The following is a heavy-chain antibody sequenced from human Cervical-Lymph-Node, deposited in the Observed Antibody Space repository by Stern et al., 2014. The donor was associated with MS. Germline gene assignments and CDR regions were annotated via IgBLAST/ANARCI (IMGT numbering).Heavy chain of an antibody. Sequence: HLAESGPGLVTPGRSLRLPCTASGFTFGAYAIRWFRQAPGQGLAWVGFIRSQAHGGTTEYAASVKGRFTISRDDSKSIAYLQMNSLKTEDTAVYYCTRVGSSGWSGFYYYYYGMDVWGQGTTVTVSS. CDR3: TRVGSSGWSGFYYYYYGMDV. V-gene: IGHV3-49*05. CDR1: GFTFGAYA. CDR2: IRSQAHGGTT. J-gene: IGHJ6*02. D-gene: IGHD6-19*01.